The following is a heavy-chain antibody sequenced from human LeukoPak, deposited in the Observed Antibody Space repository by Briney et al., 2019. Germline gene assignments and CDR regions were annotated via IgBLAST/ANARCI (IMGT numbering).Heavy chain of an antibody. CDR1: GFTFSSYW. D-gene: IGHD6-6*01. V-gene: IGHV3-74*01. J-gene: IGHJ3*02. CDR3: ASGKSSSSHDAFDI. Sequence: GGSLRLSCAASGFTFSSYWMHWVRQAPGKGLVWVSRINSDGSSTSYADSVKGRSTISRDNAKNTLYLQMNSLRAEDTAVYYCASGKSSSSHDAFDIWGQGTMVTVSS. CDR2: INSDGSST.